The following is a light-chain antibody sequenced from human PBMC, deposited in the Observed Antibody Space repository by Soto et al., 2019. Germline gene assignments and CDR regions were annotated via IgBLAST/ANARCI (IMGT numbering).Light chain of an antibody. CDR3: QQRSYWWT. Sequence: EIVLTQSPATLSLSPGERATLSCRASQSVSSYLAWYQQKPGQAPRLLIYDASNRATGIPARFSGSGSGTNFTLTISSLEPEDFAVYYCQQRSYWWTFGQGPKVEI. CDR1: QSVSSY. CDR2: DAS. V-gene: IGKV3-11*01. J-gene: IGKJ1*01.